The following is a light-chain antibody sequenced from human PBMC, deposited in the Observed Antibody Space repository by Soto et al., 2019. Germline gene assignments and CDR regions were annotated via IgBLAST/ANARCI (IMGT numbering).Light chain of an antibody. J-gene: IGKJ2*01. Sequence: DIQMTQSPSSLSASVGDRVTIACRASQSIDSYLNWYQQKPGKAPKLLIYAASSLQSGVTSRFSGSGSGTDFTLTISSLQPEDFATYYCQQSHRTYTFGQGTKVDIK. CDR3: QQSHRTYT. V-gene: IGKV1-39*01. CDR1: QSIDSY. CDR2: AAS.